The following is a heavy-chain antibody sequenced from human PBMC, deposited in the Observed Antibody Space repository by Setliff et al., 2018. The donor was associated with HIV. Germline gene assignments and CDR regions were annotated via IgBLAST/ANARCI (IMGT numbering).Heavy chain of an antibody. CDR1: GYTFTGYY. J-gene: IGHJ6*03. CDR3: ARTRSGGSSVYYYYYMDV. Sequence: ASVKVSCKASGYTFTGYYMHWVRQAPGQGLEWMGRINPNSGGTNYAQKFQGRVTITWNTSISTAYMELGSLGFDDTAVYFCARTRSGGSSVYYYYYMDVWGQGTAVTVSS. CDR2: INPNSGGT. V-gene: IGHV1-2*06. D-gene: IGHD2-15*01.